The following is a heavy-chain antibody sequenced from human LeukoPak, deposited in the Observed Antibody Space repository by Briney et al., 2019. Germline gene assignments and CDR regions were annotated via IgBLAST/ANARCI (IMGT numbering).Heavy chain of an antibody. CDR2: ISSSSSYI. V-gene: IGHV3-21*01. J-gene: IGHJ4*02. CDR3: ARGVAVAGTSDY. D-gene: IGHD6-19*01. Sequence: PGGSLRLSCAASGFTFSSYSMNWVRQAPGKGLEWVSSISSSSSYIYYADSVKGRFTISRDNAKNSLYLQMNSLRAEDTAVYYCARGVAVAGTSDYWGLGTLVTVSS. CDR1: GFTFSSYS.